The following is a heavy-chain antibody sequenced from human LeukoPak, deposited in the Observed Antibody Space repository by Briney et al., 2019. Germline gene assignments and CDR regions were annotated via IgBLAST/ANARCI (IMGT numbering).Heavy chain of an antibody. CDR1: GYTFTSYG. CDR2: ISAYNGNT. CDR3: ARDDCSSTSCYDDY. Sequence: ASVKVSCKASGYTFTSYGISWVRQAPGQGLEWMGWISAYNGNTNYAQKLQGRVTMTTDTSTSTAYMELRSLRSDDTAVYCCARDDCSSTSCYDDYWGQGTLVTVSS. V-gene: IGHV1-18*01. J-gene: IGHJ4*02. D-gene: IGHD2-2*01.